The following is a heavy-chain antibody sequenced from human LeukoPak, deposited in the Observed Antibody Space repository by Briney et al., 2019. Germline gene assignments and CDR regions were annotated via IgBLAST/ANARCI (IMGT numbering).Heavy chain of an antibody. CDR1: GGSISSYY. V-gene: IGHV4-59*01. CDR3: ARVTLWFGELSTDGWFDP. Sequence: SETLSLTCTVSGGSISSYYWSWIRQPPGKGLEWIGYIYYSGSTNYNPSLKSRVTISVDTSKNQLSLKLSSVTAADTAVYYCARVTLWFGELSTDGWFDPWGQGTLVTVSS. CDR2: IYYSGST. J-gene: IGHJ5*02. D-gene: IGHD3-10*01.